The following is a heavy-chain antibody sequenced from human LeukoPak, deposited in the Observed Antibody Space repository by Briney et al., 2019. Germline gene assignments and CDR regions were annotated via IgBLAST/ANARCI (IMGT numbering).Heavy chain of an antibody. CDR1: GGSISSYY. J-gene: IGHJ5*02. CDR2: IYYSGST. D-gene: IGHD6-19*01. Sequence: PSETLSLTCTVSGGSISSYYWSWIRQPPGKGLEWIGSIYYSGSTYYNPSLKSRVTISVDTSKNQFSLKLSSVTAADTAVYYCARDSGYSSGWYGPNWFDPWGQGTLVTVSS. V-gene: IGHV4-59*12. CDR3: ARDSGYSSGWYGPNWFDP.